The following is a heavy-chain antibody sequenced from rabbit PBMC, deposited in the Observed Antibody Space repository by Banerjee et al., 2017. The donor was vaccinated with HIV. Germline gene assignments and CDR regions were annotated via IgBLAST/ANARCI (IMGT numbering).Heavy chain of an antibody. D-gene: IGHD1-1*01. CDR1: GFSFSNRAV. CDR3: ARDLVAVIGWNFNS. J-gene: IGHJ4*01. CDR2: INAVTGKP. V-gene: IGHV1S45*01. Sequence: QEQLVESGGGLVKPDGSLKLSCTASGFSFSNRAVMCWVRQAPGKGLEWIACINAVTGKPVYANRAKGRFTFSKASSTTGTLQMTSLTAADTATYFCARDLVAVIGWNFNSWDPATLVTVS.